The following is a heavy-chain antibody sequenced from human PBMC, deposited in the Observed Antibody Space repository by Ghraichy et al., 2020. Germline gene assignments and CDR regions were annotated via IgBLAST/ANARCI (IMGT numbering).Heavy chain of an antibody. D-gene: IGHD2-2*01. J-gene: IGHJ6*03. V-gene: IGHV6-1*01. CDR1: GDSVSSNSAA. CDR3: ARGPYCSSTSCYVRYYYYMDV. Sequence: QTLSLTCAISGDSVSSNSAAWNWIRQSPSRGLEWLGRTYYRSKWYNDYAVSVKSRITINPDTSKNQFSLQLNSVTPEDTAVYYCARGPYCSSTSCYVRYYYYMDVWGKGTTVTVSS. CDR2: TYYRSKWYN.